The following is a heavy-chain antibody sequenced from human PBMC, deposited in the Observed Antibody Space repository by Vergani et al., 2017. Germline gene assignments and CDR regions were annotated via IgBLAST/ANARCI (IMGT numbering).Heavy chain of an antibody. V-gene: IGHV1-69*02. D-gene: IGHD3-16*01. CDR3: AREGRVNGYVFDD. Sequence: QVQLVQSGAEVKKPGSSVKVSCKASGGTFSSYTISWVRQAPGQGLEWMGRIIPILGIANYAQKFQGRVTITADKSTSTAYMELSSLRSEDTAVYYCAREGRVNGYVFDDWGEGTLVTVSS. J-gene: IGHJ4*02. CDR2: IIPILGIA. CDR1: GGTFSSYT.